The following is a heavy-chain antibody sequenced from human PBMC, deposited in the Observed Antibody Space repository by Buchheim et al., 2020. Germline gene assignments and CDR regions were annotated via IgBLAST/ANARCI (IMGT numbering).Heavy chain of an antibody. J-gene: IGHJ5*02. CDR1: GGSFRNYY. V-gene: IGHV4-59*01. CDR2: IFYNGNT. CDR3: AGVSDDDYDYRVFAP. Sequence: QVQLQESGPGLVKSSETLSLTCTVSGGSFRNYYWSWIRQLPGKGPEWIGYIFYNGNTDYNPSLTSRVTISLDTSKTQFSLILRSVTAADTAIYYCAGVSDDDYDYRVFAPWGRRTL. D-gene: IGHD3-22*01.